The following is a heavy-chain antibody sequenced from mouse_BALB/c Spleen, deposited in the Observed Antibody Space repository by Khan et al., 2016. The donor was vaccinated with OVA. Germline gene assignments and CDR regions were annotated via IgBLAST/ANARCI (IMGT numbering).Heavy chain of an antibody. CDR1: GYTFTNYG. CDR3: ACDYGFAY. V-gene: IGHV9-3-1*01. Sequence: QIQLVQSGPELKKPGEAVKISCKASGYTFTNYGMNWVKQAPGKGLKWMGWINTYTGEPTYADDFKGRFAFSLETSASTAYLQINNLKNEDTATXFCACDYGFAYWGQGTLITVSA. J-gene: IGHJ3*01. CDR2: INTYTGEP. D-gene: IGHD1-2*01.